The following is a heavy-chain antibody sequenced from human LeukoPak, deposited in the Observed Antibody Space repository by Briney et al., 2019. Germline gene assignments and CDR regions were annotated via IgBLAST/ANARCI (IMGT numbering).Heavy chain of an antibody. J-gene: IGHJ3*02. CDR2: ISYDGSNK. D-gene: IGHD6-13*01. CDR1: GFTFSSYA. CDR3: ARARQQLAKNDAFDI. V-gene: IGHV3-30-3*01. Sequence: GGSLRLSCAASGFTFSSYAMHWVRQAPGKGLEWVAVISYDGSNKYYADSVKGRFTISRDNSKNTLYLQMNSLRAEDTAVYYCARARQQLAKNDAFDIWGQGTMVTVSS.